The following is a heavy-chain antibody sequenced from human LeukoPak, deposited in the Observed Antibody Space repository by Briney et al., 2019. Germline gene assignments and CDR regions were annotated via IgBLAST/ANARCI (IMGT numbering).Heavy chain of an antibody. V-gene: IGHV3-21*04. D-gene: IGHD6-19*01. J-gene: IGHJ4*02. Sequence: PGGSLRLSCAASGFTFSSYSMNWVRQAPGKGLEWVSSISSSSSYIYYADSVKGRFTISRDNAKNSLYLQMNSLRAEDTAVYYCAKDQSISGGWIDDMKYCFDYWGQGTLVTVSS. CDR2: ISSSSSYI. CDR3: AKDQSISGGWIDDMKYCFDY. CDR1: GFTFSSYS.